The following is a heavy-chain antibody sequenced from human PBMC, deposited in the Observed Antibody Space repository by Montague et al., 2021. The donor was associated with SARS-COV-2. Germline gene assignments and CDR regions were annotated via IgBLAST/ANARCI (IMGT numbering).Heavy chain of an antibody. V-gene: IGHV4-59*12. D-gene: IGHD2/OR15-2a*01. CDR1: GGSISGYF. Sequence: SETLSLTCTVSGGSISGYFWTWIRQPPGKGLEWLGHIYSTGSTQYNPSLRSRVTISIDTSKNQFSLKLRSVTAADTAVYFCARAPTTYFIVGCVNYFDYWGQGALVTVST. J-gene: IGHJ4*02. CDR2: IYSTGST. CDR3: ARAPTTYFIVGCVNYFDY.